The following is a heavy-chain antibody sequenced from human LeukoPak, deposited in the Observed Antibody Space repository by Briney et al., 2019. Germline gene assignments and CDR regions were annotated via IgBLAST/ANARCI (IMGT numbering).Heavy chain of an antibody. CDR1: GYTFTSYY. Sequence: GSLKVSCKASGYTFTSYYMHRVRQAPGQGLEWMAIINPSGGSTGYAQKYQGRVTMTRDTSTSTVYMELSRLRSEDTAVYYCARDLGTYYCDSSGYHQDAFDIWGQGTMDTVCS. CDR2: INPSGGST. V-gene: IGHV1-46*01. CDR3: ARDLGTYYCDSSGYHQDAFDI. D-gene: IGHD3-22*01. J-gene: IGHJ3*02.